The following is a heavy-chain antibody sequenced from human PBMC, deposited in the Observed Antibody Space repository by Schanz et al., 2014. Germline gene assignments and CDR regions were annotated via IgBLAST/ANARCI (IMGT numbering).Heavy chain of an antibody. Sequence: EVQLVESGGGLVKPGGSLRLSCAASTSIFNHAWMSWVRQARGKGLEWVSAMNESHSTIYYADSVRGRFTISRDNAENTLFLQMISLRAEDTAVYYCARKVVATIGGYYDNWGQGTLVIGSS. CDR1: TSIFNHAW. V-gene: IGHV3-23*04. D-gene: IGHD5-12*01. J-gene: IGHJ4*02. CDR2: MNESHSTI. CDR3: ARKVVATIGGYYDN.